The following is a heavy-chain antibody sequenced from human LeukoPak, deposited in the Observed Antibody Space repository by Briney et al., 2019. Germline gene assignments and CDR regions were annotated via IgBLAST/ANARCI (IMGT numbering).Heavy chain of an antibody. D-gene: IGHD1-26*01. CDR3: ASDYLAAGVGARVSDY. CDR2: INPNSGGT. Sequence: GASVKVSCKASGYTFTGYYMHWVRQAPGQGLEWMGWINPNSGGTNYAQKFQGRVTMTRDTCISTAYMELSSLRSEDTAVYYCASDYLAAGVGARVSDYWGQGTLVTVSS. CDR1: GYTFTGYY. V-gene: IGHV1-2*02. J-gene: IGHJ4*02.